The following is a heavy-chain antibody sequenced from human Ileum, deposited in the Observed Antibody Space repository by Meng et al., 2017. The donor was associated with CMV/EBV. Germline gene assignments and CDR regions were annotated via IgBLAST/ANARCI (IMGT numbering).Heavy chain of an antibody. CDR1: GYTSTGYY. V-gene: IGHV1-2*02. CDR3: ARGGGAADY. J-gene: IGHJ4*02. CDR2: INPNTGTT. D-gene: IGHD1-26*01. Sequence: LVQARAKVKKPGAFVKVTCKASGYTSTGYYLHWVRQAPGRGLEWMAWINPNTGTTDYAQKFRGRVTMTRDTSISTAYMELSSLKSDDTAVYYCARGGGAADYWGQGTLVTVSS.